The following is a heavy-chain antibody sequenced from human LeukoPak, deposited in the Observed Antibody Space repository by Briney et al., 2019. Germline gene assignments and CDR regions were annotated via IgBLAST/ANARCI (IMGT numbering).Heavy chain of an antibody. V-gene: IGHV4-39*07. CDR3: ARLRTVVSLFDY. D-gene: IGHD4-23*01. CDR2: IYYSGST. J-gene: IGHJ4*02. CDR1: GGSISSSSYY. Sequence: SETLSLTCTVSGGSISSSSYYWGWIRQPPGKGLEWIGSIYYSGSTYYNPSLKSRVTISVDTSKNQFSLKLSSVTAADTAVYYCARLRTVVSLFDYWGQGTLVTVSS.